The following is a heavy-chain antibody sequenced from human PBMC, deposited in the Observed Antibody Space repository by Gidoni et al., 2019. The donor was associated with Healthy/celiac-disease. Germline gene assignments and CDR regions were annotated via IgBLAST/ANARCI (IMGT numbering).Heavy chain of an antibody. CDR3: ARVCQWLVISHFDY. J-gene: IGHJ4*02. D-gene: IGHD6-19*01. Sequence: QVQLVESGGGVVQPGRSLRLSGAAYGFTFSSYGMHWVRQAPGKGLDWVAVISYDGSNKYHADSVKGRFTISRDNSKNTLYLQMNSLRAEDTAVYYCARVCQWLVISHFDYWGQGTLVTVSS. CDR2: ISYDGSNK. CDR1: GFTFSSYG. V-gene: IGHV3-30*03.